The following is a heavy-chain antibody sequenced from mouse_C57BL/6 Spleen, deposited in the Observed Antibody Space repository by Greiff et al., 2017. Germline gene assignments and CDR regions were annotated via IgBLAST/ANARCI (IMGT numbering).Heavy chain of an antibody. V-gene: IGHV1-59*01. CDR2: IDPADSYT. CDR3: AKGTGTSRYFDY. D-gene: IGHD4-1*01. J-gene: IGHJ2*01. Sequence: QVQLQQPGAELVRPGTSVKLSCKASGYTFTGYWMHWVKQTPGQGLEWIGVIDPADSYTTYNQKFKGKATLTVDTSSSTAYMQLSSLTSEDSAVYYCAKGTGTSRYFDYWGQGTTLTVSS. CDR1: GYTFTGYW.